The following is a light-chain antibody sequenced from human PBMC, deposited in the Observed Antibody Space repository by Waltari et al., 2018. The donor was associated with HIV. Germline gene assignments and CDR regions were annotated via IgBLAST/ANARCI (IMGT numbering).Light chain of an antibody. CDR1: SSDVGGYNY. V-gene: IGLV2-14*01. CDR2: DVS. Sequence: QSALTQPASVSGSPGQSITISCTGTSSDVGGYNYVSWYQQHPGKAPKLMIYDVSKRPSGISNRFSGSKSGNTASLTISGLQAEDEADYYCSSYTSNSTVLFGGGTKLTVL. J-gene: IGLJ2*01. CDR3: SSYTSNSTVL.